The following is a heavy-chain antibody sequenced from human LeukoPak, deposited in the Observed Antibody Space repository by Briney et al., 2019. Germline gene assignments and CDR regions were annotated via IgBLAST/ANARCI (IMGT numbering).Heavy chain of an antibody. CDR2: IKQDGSEK. CDR3: ARGRAVDY. V-gene: IGHV3-7*05. CDR1: GFTFTNNW. Sequence: GESLRLSCAVSGFTFTNNWMTWIRQAPGRGLEWVANIKQDGSEKHYVDSVKGRFTISRDNAKNSVYLQMNSLRAEDAAMYYCARGRAVDYWGQGTLVTVSS. J-gene: IGHJ4*02. D-gene: IGHD6-25*01.